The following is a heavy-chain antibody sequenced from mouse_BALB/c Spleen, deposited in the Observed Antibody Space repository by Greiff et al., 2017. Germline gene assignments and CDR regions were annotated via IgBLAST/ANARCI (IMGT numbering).Heavy chain of an antibody. Sequence: EVKLQESGGGLVQPGGSRKLSCAASGFTFSSFGMHWVRQAPEKGLEWVAYISSGSSTIYYADTVKGRFTISRDNPKNTLFLQMTSLRSEDTAMYYCARSYYGSSYWYFDVWGAGTTVTVSS. D-gene: IGHD1-1*01. CDR1: GFTFSSFG. J-gene: IGHJ1*01. CDR3: ARSYYGSSYWYFDV. V-gene: IGHV5-17*02. CDR2: ISSGSSTI.